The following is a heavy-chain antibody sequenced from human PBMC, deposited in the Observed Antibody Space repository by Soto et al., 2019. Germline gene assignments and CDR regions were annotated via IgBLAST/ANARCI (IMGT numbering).Heavy chain of an antibody. CDR2: INAGNGNT. D-gene: IGHD3-16*01. Sequence: ASVKVSCKASGYTFTSYAMHWVRQAPGQRLEWMGWINAGNGNTKYSQKFQGRVTITRDTSASTAYMELSSLRSEDTAVYYCASDTTSDMITFGGVNLWGQGTLVTVSS. CDR1: GYTFTSYA. V-gene: IGHV1-3*01. CDR3: ASDTTSDMITFGGVNL. J-gene: IGHJ4*02.